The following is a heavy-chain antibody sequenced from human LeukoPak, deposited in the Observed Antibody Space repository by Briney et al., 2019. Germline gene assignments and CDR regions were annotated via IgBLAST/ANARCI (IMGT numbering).Heavy chain of an antibody. CDR3: ARRGPLWFGGIYYYYMDV. J-gene: IGHJ6*03. D-gene: IGHD3-10*01. Sequence: SQTLSLTCTVSGGSISSSSYYWGWIRQPPGKGLEWIGSIYYSGSTYYNPSLKSRVTISVDTSKNQFSLKLSSVTAADTAVYYCARRGPLWFGGIYYYYMDVWGKGTTVTVSS. V-gene: IGHV4-39*01. CDR2: IYYSGST. CDR1: GGSISSSSYY.